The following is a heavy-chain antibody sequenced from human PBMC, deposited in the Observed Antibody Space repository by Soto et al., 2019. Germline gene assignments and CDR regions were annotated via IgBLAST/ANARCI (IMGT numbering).Heavy chain of an antibody. Sequence: GGSLRLSCAASGFTFSNAWMSWVRQAPGKGLEWVGRIKSKTDGGTTDYAAPVKGRFTISRDDSKNTLYLQMNSLKTEDTAVYYCTTVVLRPVPAAKYYYYYMDVWGKGTTVTVSS. CDR1: GFTFSNAW. D-gene: IGHD2-2*01. V-gene: IGHV3-15*01. CDR2: IKSKTDGGTT. CDR3: TTVVLRPVPAAKYYYYYMDV. J-gene: IGHJ6*03.